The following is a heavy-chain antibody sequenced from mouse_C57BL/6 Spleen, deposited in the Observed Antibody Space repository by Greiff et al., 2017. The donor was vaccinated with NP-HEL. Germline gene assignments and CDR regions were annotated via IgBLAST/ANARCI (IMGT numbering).Heavy chain of an antibody. CDR1: GFTFSSYA. V-gene: IGHV5-9-1*02. CDR2: ISSGGDYI. CDR3: TRVTTVVATPAWFAY. J-gene: IGHJ3*01. D-gene: IGHD1-1*01. Sequence: EVKLVESGEGLVKPGGSLKLSCAASGFTFSSYAMSWVRQTPEKRLEWVAYISSGGDYIYYADTVKGRFTISRDNARNTLYLQMSSLKSEDTAMYYCTRVTTVVATPAWFAYWGQGTLVTVSA.